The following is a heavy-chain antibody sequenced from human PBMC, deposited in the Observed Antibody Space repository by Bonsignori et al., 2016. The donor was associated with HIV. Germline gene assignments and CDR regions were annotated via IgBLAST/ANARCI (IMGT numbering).Heavy chain of an antibody. CDR1: GGSFSGYY. CDR2: INHSGST. J-gene: IGHJ6*03. Sequence: SETLSLTCAVYGGSFSGYYWSWIRQPPGKGLEWIGEINHSGSTNYNPSLKSRVTISVDTSKNQFSLKLSSVTAADTAVYYCARGVICSGGSCTNYYYYYYMDVWGKGTTVTVSS. V-gene: IGHV4-34*01. CDR3: ARGVICSGGSCTNYYYYYYMDV. D-gene: IGHD2-15*01.